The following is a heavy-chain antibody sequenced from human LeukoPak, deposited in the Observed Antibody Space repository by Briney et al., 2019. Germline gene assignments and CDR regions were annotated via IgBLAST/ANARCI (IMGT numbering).Heavy chain of an antibody. V-gene: IGHV3-74*01. CDR3: ARVTSGSYHWGY. CDR2: INTDGFST. J-gene: IGHJ4*02. D-gene: IGHD1-26*01. Sequence: GGSLRLSCAASGFISSSYWMHWVRQPPGKGLVYIACINTDGFSTSYADSVKGRFTISRDNAKNTLYLQMNSLRAEDTAVYYCARVTSGSYHWGYWGQGTLVTVSS. CDR1: GFISSSYW.